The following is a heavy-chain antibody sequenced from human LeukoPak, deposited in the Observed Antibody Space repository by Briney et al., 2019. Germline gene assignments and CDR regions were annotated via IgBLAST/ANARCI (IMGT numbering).Heavy chain of an antibody. CDR3: ATDRFVLRYFRWLFY. CDR2: FDPENGET. J-gene: IGHJ4*02. CDR1: GYIFTELS. V-gene: IGHV1-24*01. Sequence: ASVKVSCKVSGYIFTELSIHWVRQTPGKGLEWMGGFDPENGETIYARKLQGRVTMTEDTSTDTAYMELSSLRSEDTAVYYCATDRFVLRYFRWLFYWGQGTLVTVSS. D-gene: IGHD3-9*01.